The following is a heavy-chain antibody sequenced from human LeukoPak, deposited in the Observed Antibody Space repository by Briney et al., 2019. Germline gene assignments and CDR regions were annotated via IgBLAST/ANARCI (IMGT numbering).Heavy chain of an antibody. D-gene: IGHD6-13*01. CDR2: IYYSGST. V-gene: IGHV4-31*03. Sequence: SETLSLTCTVSGGSISSGGYYWSWIRQHPGKGLEWIGYIYYSGSTYYNPSLKSRVTISVDTSKNQFSLKLSSVTAADTAVYYCARQRGHIEQQLVLDFDYWGQGTLVTVSS. CDR1: GGSISSGGYY. J-gene: IGHJ4*02. CDR3: ARQRGHIEQQLVLDFDY.